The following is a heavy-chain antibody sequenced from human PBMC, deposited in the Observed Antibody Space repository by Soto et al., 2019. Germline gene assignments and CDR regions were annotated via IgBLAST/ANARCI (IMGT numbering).Heavy chain of an antibody. CDR3: ARDHNFGFILYAMDV. Sequence: QVQLVQSGAEVKKPGASVRVSCKASGYTFTSYSMHWVRQAPGQGLEWMGIINPSSGRTSYAQNFQGRVTMTSDTSTSIVYTEMSSLKSQDTAVYYCARDHNFGFILYAMDVWGQGTTVTVSS. J-gene: IGHJ6*02. V-gene: IGHV1-46*01. D-gene: IGHD2-15*01. CDR1: GYTFTSYS. CDR2: INPSSGRT.